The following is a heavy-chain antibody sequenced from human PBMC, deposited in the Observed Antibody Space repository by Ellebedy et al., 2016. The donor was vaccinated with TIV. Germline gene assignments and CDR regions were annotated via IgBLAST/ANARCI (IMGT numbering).Heavy chain of an antibody. CDR2: ISYDGSSQ. Sequence: GESLKISCVASGFTFDSYAMHWVRQAPGKGLEWVAVISYDGSSQYYADSVKGRFPVSRDNSMTTVYLEMNSLRAEDTALYYCARDLDKSSGWYGGAAYWGQGTQVTVSS. D-gene: IGHD6-19*01. J-gene: IGHJ4*02. CDR3: ARDLDKSSGWYGGAAY. CDR1: GFTFDSYA. V-gene: IGHV3-30-3*01.